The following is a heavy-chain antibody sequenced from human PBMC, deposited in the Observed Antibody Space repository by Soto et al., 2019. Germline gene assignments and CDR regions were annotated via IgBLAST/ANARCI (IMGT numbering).Heavy chain of an antibody. CDR1: GGSFSGYY. J-gene: IGHJ4*02. CDR3: ARAPYCSGGSCYSSPLYYFDY. D-gene: IGHD2-15*01. Sequence: QVQLQQWGAGLLKPSETLSLACAVYGGSFSGYYWSWIRQPPGKGLEWIGEINHSGSTNYNPSLKSRVTISVDTSKNQFSLKLSSVPAADTAVYYCARAPYCSGGSCYSSPLYYFDYWGQGTLVTVSS. CDR2: INHSGST. V-gene: IGHV4-34*01.